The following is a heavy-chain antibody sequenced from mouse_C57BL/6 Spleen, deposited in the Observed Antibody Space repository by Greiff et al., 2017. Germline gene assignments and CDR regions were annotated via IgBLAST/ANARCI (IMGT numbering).Heavy chain of an antibody. D-gene: IGHD2-1*01. CDR1: GYAFTNYL. CDR3: ARDYYGAEY. CDR2: INPGSGGT. Sequence: QVQLKQSGAELVRPGTSVKVSCKASGYAFTNYLIEWVKQRPGQGLEWIGVINPGSGGTNYNEKFKGKATLTADKSSSTAYMQLSSLTSEDSAVYFCARDYYGAEYWGQGTTLTVSS. J-gene: IGHJ2*01. V-gene: IGHV1-54*01.